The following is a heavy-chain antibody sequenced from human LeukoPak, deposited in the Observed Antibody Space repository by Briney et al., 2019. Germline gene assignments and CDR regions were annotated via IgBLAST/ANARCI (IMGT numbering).Heavy chain of an antibody. CDR1: GGSVISDTYY. CDR2: IHYSEST. J-gene: IGHJ5*02. Sequence: PSETLSLTCTASGGSVISDTYYWGWIRQPPGKGLEWIGSIHYSESTYYTPSPKTRITMSVDTSKNQFSLKLRSVTAGDTAVYFCARHAKYNYFDPWGQGTLVTVSS. V-gene: IGHV4-39*01. CDR3: ARHAKYNYFDP.